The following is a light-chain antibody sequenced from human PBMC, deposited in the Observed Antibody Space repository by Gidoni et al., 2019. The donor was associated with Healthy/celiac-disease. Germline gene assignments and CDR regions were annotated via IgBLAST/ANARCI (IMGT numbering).Light chain of an antibody. Sequence: DIFMTQSPLSLPITPGEPASISCRSSQSLLHSNGYNYLDWYMQKPVQSPQLLIYLGSNRASGVPDRFSGSGLGTDFTLKISRVEAEDVGVYYCMQALQTPLFTFXPXTKVXIK. CDR2: LGS. V-gene: IGKV2-28*01. J-gene: IGKJ3*01. CDR1: QSLLHSNGYNY. CDR3: MQALQTPLFT.